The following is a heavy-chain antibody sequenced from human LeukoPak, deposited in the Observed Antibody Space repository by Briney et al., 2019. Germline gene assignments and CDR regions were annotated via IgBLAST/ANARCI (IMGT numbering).Heavy chain of an antibody. Sequence: PGGSLRLSCAASGFTFSSYEMNWVRQAPGKGLEWVSYISSSGSPIYYADSVKGRFTITRDNAKNSLYLQMNSLRAEDTAVYYCASPQGYYDGSGSYYTDYGMDVWGQGTTVTVSS. CDR2: ISSSGSPI. CDR3: ASPQGYYDGSGSYYTDYGMDV. J-gene: IGHJ6*02. V-gene: IGHV3-48*03. D-gene: IGHD3-10*01. CDR1: GFTFSSYE.